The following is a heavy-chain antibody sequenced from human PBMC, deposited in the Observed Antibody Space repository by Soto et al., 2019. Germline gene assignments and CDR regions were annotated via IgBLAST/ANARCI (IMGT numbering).Heavy chain of an antibody. CDR2: IAYDGNDK. J-gene: IGHJ6*02. Sequence: QAQLVESGGGVVQPGRSLRLSCAAYEFTFNTYAMHWVRQAPGNGLEWVAVIAYDGNDKYYADSVKGRFTIARDDSKNALYLQMNTLRPEDTAMYYCARDVGNYVPYYYGMDVWGQGTTVTVSS. D-gene: IGHD1-7*01. V-gene: IGHV3-30*03. CDR3: ARDVGNYVPYYYGMDV. CDR1: EFTFNTYA.